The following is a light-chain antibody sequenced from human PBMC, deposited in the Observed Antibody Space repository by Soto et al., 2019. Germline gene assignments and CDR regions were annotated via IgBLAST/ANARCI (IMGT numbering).Light chain of an antibody. CDR1: QNISNTY. CDR2: GAS. CDR3: QRYGRSPTWT. J-gene: IGKJ1*01. Sequence: EIVLTHSPGTLSLSPGEIATLSCRASQNISNTYLAWYQQKPGQAPRLLIYGASSRATDIPDRFSGSGSGTDFTLTVTRLEPEDFAVYYCQRYGRSPTWTFGQGTKVDIK. V-gene: IGKV3-20*01.